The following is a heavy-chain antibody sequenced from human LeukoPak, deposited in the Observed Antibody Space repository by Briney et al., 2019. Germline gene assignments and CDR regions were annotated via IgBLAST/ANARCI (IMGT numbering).Heavy chain of an antibody. CDR3: VRDLTFNYMDV. CDR1: GYSISSNYY. J-gene: IGHJ6*03. CDR2: IYHSGST. Sequence: PSETLSLTCTVSGYSISSNYYWGWIRQPPGKGLEWVGIIYHSGSTYYNPSLKSRVTTSLDTSKNQFSLNLSSVTAADTALYYCVRDLTFNYMDVWGKGTTVTVS. D-gene: IGHD2/OR15-2a*01. V-gene: IGHV4-38-2*02.